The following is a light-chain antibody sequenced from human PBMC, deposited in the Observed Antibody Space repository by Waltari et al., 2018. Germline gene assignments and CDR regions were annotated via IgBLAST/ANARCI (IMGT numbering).Light chain of an antibody. Sequence: QSALTQPAPVSGSPGQTITFPCPGPSLDVGGLNYFSWYQQHPGKAPKLMIYEVSNRPSGVSNRFSGSKSGNTASLTISGLQAEDEADYYCSSYTSSSTLVFGGGTKLTVL. J-gene: IGLJ2*01. CDR1: SLDVGGLNY. CDR2: EVS. V-gene: IGLV2-14*01. CDR3: SSYTSSSTLV.